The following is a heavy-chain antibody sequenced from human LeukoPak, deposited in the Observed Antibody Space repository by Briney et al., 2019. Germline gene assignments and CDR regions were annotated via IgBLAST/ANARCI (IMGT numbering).Heavy chain of an antibody. CDR1: GFTFSIYA. D-gene: IGHD2-15*01. CDR3: AKRPWYCSGGSCYGPFDY. J-gene: IGHJ4*02. Sequence: GGSLRLSCAASGFTFSIYAMSWVRQAPGKGLEWVSAISGSGGSTYYADSVKGRFTISRDNSKNTPYLQMNSLRAEDTAVYYCAKRPWYCSGGSCYGPFDYWGQGTLVTVSS. V-gene: IGHV3-23*01. CDR2: ISGSGGST.